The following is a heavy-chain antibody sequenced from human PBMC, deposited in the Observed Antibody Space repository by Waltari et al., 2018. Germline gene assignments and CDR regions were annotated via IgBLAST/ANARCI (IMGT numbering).Heavy chain of an antibody. J-gene: IGHJ6*03. CDR3: VRLKRRPNYDFWSGHKNYYFYYMDV. CDR1: GGAFGDYY. Sequence: QVQLQQWGAGLLKPSETLSLTCAVYGGAFGDYYWGWFRPPPGKGLGWIGEINQSGTTNYNPSLKSRITVSKDTSKSQFSLRLSSMTAADTAVYYCVRLKRRPNYDFWSGHKNYYFYYMDVWGKGTTVTVSS. CDR2: INQSGTT. V-gene: IGHV4-34*01. D-gene: IGHD3-3*01.